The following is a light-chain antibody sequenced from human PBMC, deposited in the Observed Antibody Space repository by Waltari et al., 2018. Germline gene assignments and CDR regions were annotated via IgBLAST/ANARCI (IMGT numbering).Light chain of an antibody. CDR1: NSGGKS. CDR3: QVWDSSSDQVV. CDR2: DNN. Sequence: SYVLTQPPSLSVAPGQTARLTCGENNSGGKSGQWYQPKAGQAPILVVYDNNDRPSEIPERISGSNSGNTATLTITRVEAGDEADYFCQVWDSSSDQVVFGGGTKLTVL. V-gene: IGLV3-21*02. J-gene: IGLJ2*01.